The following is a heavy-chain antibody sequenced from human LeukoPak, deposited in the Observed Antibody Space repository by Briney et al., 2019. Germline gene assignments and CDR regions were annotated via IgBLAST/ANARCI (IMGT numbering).Heavy chain of an antibody. Sequence: ASVKVSCKAFGYTFTSNYMHWVRQAPGQGPEWMGVISPSGGSTTYAQKFQGRVTLTRDMSTSTAYMELKSLRSDDTAVYYCARASLNGLDPWGQGTLVTVSS. CDR3: ARASLNGLDP. J-gene: IGHJ5*02. V-gene: IGHV1-46*01. CDR2: ISPSGGST. CDR1: GYTFTSNY.